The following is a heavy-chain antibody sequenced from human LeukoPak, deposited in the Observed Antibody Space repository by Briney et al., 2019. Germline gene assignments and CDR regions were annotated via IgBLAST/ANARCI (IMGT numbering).Heavy chain of an antibody. J-gene: IGHJ5*02. CDR1: GFTFSDYY. V-gene: IGHV3-11*01. D-gene: IGHD3-22*01. CDR3: AGDYTYYYDSSGYSP. CDR2: ISSSGSTI. Sequence: GGSLRLSCAASGFTFSDYYMSWIRQAPGKGLEWVSYISSSGSTIYYADSVKGRFTISRDNAKNSLYLQMNSLRAEDTAVYYCAGDYTYYYDSSGYSPWGQGTLVTVSS.